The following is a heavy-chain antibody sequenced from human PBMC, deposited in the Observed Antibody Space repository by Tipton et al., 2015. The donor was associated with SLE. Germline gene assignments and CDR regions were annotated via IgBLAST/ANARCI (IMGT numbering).Heavy chain of an antibody. CDR3: ARINFLSGYVDF. J-gene: IGHJ4*02. CDR1: GGSFSGHY. CDR2: INYSGST. D-gene: IGHD3-3*01. V-gene: IGHV4-34*01. Sequence: TLSLTCAVYGGSFSGHYWIWFRQPPGKGLEWIGEINYSGSTNYKPSLKSRVTISVDTSKNQFSLELRSVTAADTAVYYCARINFLSGYVDFWGQGTLVTVSS.